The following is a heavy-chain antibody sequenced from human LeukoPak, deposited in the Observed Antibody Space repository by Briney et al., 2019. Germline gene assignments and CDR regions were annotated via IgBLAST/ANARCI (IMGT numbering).Heavy chain of an antibody. CDR1: GFTFSSYA. CDR3: STERTRPYYYYYMDV. Sequence: QPGGSLRLSCAASGFTFSSYAMSWVRQAPGKGLEWVSAISGSGGSTYYADSVKGRFTISRDNSKNTLYLQMNSLKTEDTAVYYCSTERTRPYYYYYMDVWGKGTTVTVSS. J-gene: IGHJ6*03. D-gene: IGHD3/OR15-3a*01. V-gene: IGHV3-23*01. CDR2: ISGSGGST.